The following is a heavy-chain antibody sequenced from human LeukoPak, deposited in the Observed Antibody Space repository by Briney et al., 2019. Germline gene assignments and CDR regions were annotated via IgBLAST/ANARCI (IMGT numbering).Heavy chain of an antibody. Sequence: GGSLRVSCAASGFIFSNYWMGWVRQAPGKGLERVANIKQDGSEKYYVDSVKGRFTISRDNAKKSLYLQMNSLGAEDTAVYYCARDKSVGATPFDYWGQGILVTVSS. CDR1: GFIFSNYW. CDR3: ARDKSVGATPFDY. D-gene: IGHD1-26*01. J-gene: IGHJ4*02. CDR2: IKQDGSEK. V-gene: IGHV3-7*05.